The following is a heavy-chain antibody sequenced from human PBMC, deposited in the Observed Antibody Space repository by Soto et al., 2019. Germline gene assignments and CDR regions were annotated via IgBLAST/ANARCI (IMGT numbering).Heavy chain of an antibody. V-gene: IGHV3-48*03. D-gene: IGHD5-18*01. CDR3: ARVTAHLPDY. CDR1: GFTFSSYE. Sequence: EVQLVESGGGLVQPGGSLRLSCAASGFTFSSYEMNWVRQAPGKGLEWVSYISSSGSTIYYADSVKGRFTISRDNAKNSLYLKMNSLRAEDTAVYYCARVTAHLPDYWGQGTLVTVSS. J-gene: IGHJ4*02. CDR2: ISSSGSTI.